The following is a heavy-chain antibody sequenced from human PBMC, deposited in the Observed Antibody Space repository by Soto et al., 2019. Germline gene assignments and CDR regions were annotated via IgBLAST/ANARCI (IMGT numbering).Heavy chain of an antibody. CDR1: GIAFSRYW. V-gene: IGHV3-74*01. D-gene: IGHD5-12*01. CDR2: ISSDGSST. J-gene: IGHJ4*02. Sequence: EVQLVEAGGGLVQPGGSLRLSCAGSGIAFSRYWIHWVRQAPGKGLVWVSRISSDGSSTTYADSVKGRFTISRDNAKNTLYLQMNSLRAEDTAVYYGARASSGYSSYFDYWGQGTLVTVSS. CDR3: ARASSGYSSYFDY.